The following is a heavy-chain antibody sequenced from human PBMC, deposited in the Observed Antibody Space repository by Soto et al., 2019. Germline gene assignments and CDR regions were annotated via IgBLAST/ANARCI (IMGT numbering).Heavy chain of an antibody. CDR1: GGTFSSYA. CDR2: IIPIFGTA. J-gene: IGHJ6*02. CDR3: ARSRVVGGRLTYHYYGRDV. V-gene: IGHV1-69*01. D-gene: IGHD2-15*01. Sequence: QVQLVQSGAEVKKPGSSVKVSCKASGGTFSSYAISWVRQAPGQGLAWMGGIIPIFGTANYAQKFQGRVTITADEYTSTAYMELSSLRSEDTAVYYCARSRVVGGRLTYHYYGRDVWGQGTTVTVSS.